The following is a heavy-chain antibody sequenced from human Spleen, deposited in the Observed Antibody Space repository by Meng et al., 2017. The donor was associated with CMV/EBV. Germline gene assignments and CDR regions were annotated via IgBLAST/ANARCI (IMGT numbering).Heavy chain of an antibody. CDR3: ARIQWLDNWFDP. CDR2: INPNSGGT. CDR1: GYTFTDYY. Sequence: QVHLVQSGAEVKKPGASVKVSCKASGYTFTDYYIHWVRQAPGQGLEWLGRINPNSGGTNYAQKFQGRNTMTRDTSISTAYMELRRLRFDDTAVYYCARIQWLDNWFDPWGQGTLVTVSS. J-gene: IGHJ5*02. D-gene: IGHD6-19*01. V-gene: IGHV1-2*06.